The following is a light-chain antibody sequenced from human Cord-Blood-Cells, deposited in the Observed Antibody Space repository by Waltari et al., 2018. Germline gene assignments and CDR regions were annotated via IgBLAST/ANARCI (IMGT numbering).Light chain of an antibody. J-gene: IGKJ3*01. CDR2: AAS. CDR1: QSISSY. Sequence: IQLTQSPSSLPASVGDRVTITCRASQSISSYLNWYQQKPGKAPKLLIYAASSLQSGVPSRFSGTGSETDFTLTISSLQPEDFATYYCQQSYSTPFTFGPGTKVDIK. CDR3: QQSYSTPFT. V-gene: IGKV1-39*01.